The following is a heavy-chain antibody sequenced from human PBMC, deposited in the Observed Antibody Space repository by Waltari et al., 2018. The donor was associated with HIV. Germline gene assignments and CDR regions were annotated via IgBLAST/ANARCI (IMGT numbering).Heavy chain of an antibody. Sequence: QVQLQESGPVPGPGLVKPSETLSLNCTVSGDSLSSGDHYWSWIRQPPGKGLEWIGYVYYSGSTSYNPALQSRATVSMDTSKSQYSLTLISLTAADTATYYCARVARTLQSWYFDLWGRGTLVTVSS. D-gene: IGHD2-15*01. CDR1: GDSLSSGDHY. V-gene: IGHV4-61*08. J-gene: IGHJ2*01. CDR2: VYYSGST. CDR3: ARVARTLQSWYFDL.